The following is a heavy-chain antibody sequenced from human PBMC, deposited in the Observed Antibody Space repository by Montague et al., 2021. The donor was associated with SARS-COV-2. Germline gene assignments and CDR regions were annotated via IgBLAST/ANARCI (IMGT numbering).Heavy chain of an antibody. J-gene: IGHJ5*02. D-gene: IGHD3-3*01. Sequence: SETLSLTCAVSGGSIISSNYYWGWIRQPPGKGLEWIGSIDYIGSTYHNPSLRSRVTISVETSKNQFSLNLSSVTAADTAVYYCARHLVKTTFGVVITSQYSGFDPWGQGTLVTVSS. V-gene: IGHV4-39*01. CDR3: ARHLVKTTFGVVITSQYSGFDP. CDR1: GGSIISSNYY. CDR2: IDYIGST.